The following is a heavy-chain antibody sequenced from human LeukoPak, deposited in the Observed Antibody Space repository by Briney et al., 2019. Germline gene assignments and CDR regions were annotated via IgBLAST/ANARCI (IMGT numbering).Heavy chain of an antibody. CDR1: GGSISSGGDY. Sequence: PSETLSLTCTVSGGSISSGGDYSGWLRQHPGTGLEWIGYIDYSGSTYYNPSLKSRVTISVDPSKNQSSLKLSSVTAADTAVYYCATWAYSSSSASDYWGQGTLVTVSS. J-gene: IGHJ4*02. CDR2: IDYSGST. V-gene: IGHV4-31*03. CDR3: ATWAYSSSSASDY. D-gene: IGHD6-6*01.